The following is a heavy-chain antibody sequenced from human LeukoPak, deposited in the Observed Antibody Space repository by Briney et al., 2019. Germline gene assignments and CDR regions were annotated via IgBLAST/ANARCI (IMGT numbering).Heavy chain of an antibody. D-gene: IGHD1-26*01. CDR1: GYTFTSYG. Sequence: GASVKVSCKASGYTFTSYGISWVRQAPGQGLEWMGWISAYNGNTNYAQKLQGRVTMTTDTSTSTAYMELRSLRSDDTAVYYCARAGRRRSLRELPNDYWGQGTLVTVSS. CDR2: ISAYNGNT. J-gene: IGHJ4*02. V-gene: IGHV1-18*01. CDR3: ARAGRRRSLRELPNDY.